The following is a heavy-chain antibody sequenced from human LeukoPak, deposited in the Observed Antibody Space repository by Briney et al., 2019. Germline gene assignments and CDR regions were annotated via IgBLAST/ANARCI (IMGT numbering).Heavy chain of an antibody. D-gene: IGHD3-22*01. CDR1: GFTFDDYA. Sequence: GRSLRLSCAASGFTFDDYAMHWVRQAPGKGLEWVSGISWNSGSIGYADSVKGRFTISRDNAKNSLYLQMNSLRAEDTALYYCAKAHYYDSSGYHHFDYWGQGTLVTVSS. CDR3: AKAHYYDSSGYHHFDY. V-gene: IGHV3-9*01. J-gene: IGHJ4*02. CDR2: ISWNSGSI.